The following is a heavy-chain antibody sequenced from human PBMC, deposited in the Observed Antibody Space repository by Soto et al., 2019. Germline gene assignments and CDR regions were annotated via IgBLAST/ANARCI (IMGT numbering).Heavy chain of an antibody. D-gene: IGHD1-1*01. V-gene: IGHV3-53*01. CDR1: GFTVSSND. CDR3: ARHLAGNRDD. CDR2: IYSSGST. Sequence: GGSLRLSCAASGFTVSSNDMSWVRQAPGKGLEWVSGIYSSGSTSYVDSVKGRFTISRDNSKNTLYLQMNSLRVEDTAVYYCARHLAGNRDDRGQGTLVNVSS. J-gene: IGHJ4*02.